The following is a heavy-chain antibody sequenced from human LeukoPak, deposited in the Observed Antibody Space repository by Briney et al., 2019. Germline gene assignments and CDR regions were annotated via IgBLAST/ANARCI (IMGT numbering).Heavy chain of an antibody. Sequence: SETRSLTCTVSGGSISSYYWSWIRQPPGKGLEWIGYIYYSGSTNYNPSLKSRVTISVDTSENQFSLKLSSVTAADTAVYYCARGYGDYANFDYCGQGTLVTVSS. CDR1: GGSISSYY. D-gene: IGHD4-17*01. CDR3: ARGYGDYANFDY. J-gene: IGHJ4*02. V-gene: IGHV4-59*01. CDR2: IYYSGST.